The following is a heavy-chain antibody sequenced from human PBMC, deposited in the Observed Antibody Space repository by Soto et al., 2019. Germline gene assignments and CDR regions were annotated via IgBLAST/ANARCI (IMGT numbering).Heavy chain of an antibody. J-gene: IGHJ5*02. Sequence: ASVKVSPKVPGYTLTELSIHQVRHAPGKGLEWMGGFDPEDGETIYAQKFQGRVTMTEDTSTDTAYMELSSLRSEDTAVYYCATSPRVDILTGYPAWFDPWGQGTLVTVS. D-gene: IGHD3-9*01. V-gene: IGHV1-24*01. CDR3: ATSPRVDILTGYPAWFDP. CDR2: FDPEDGET. CDR1: GYTLTELS.